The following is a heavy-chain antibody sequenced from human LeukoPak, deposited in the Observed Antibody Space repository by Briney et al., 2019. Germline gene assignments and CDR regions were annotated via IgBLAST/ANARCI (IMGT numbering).Heavy chain of an antibody. J-gene: IGHJ4*02. D-gene: IGHD3-9*01. Sequence: ASVKVSCKASGYTFTSYGISWVRQAPGQGLEWMGWISAYDGNTNYAQKLQGRVTMTTDTSTSTAYMELRSLRSDDTAVYYCARVEVLRYFDWLFNPAYYFDYWGQGTLVTVSS. V-gene: IGHV1-18*01. CDR2: ISAYDGNT. CDR3: ARVEVLRYFDWLFNPAYYFDY. CDR1: GYTFTSYG.